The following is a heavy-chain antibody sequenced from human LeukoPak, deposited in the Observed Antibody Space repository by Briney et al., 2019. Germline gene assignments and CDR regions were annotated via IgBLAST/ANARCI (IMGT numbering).Heavy chain of an antibody. V-gene: IGHV3-23*01. CDR1: GFTFTTYG. CDR3: ARAPGYNWNHDY. CDR2: ISGSGGTT. J-gene: IGHJ4*02. D-gene: IGHD1-20*01. Sequence: GGSLRLSCAASGFTFTTYGMSWVRQAPGKGLDWVSVISGSGGTTYYADSVKGRFTISRDNSKNTLYLQMNSLRAEDTAIYYCARAPGYNWNHDYWGQGTLVTVSS.